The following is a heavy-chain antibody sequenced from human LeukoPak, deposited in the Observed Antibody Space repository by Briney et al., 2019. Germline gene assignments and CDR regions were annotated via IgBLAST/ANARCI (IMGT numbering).Heavy chain of an antibody. D-gene: IGHD3-22*01. CDR2: ISYDGSNK. CDR3: ARDFSDSSGYFGIHYYYYGMDV. J-gene: IGHJ6*02. V-gene: IGHV3-30-3*01. CDR1: GFTFSSYA. Sequence: PGGSLRLSCAASGFTFSSYAMHWDRQAPGKGLEWVAVISYDGSNKYYADSVKGRFTISRDNSKNTLYLQMNSLRAEDTAVYYCARDFSDSSGYFGIHYYYYGMDVWGQGTTVTVSS.